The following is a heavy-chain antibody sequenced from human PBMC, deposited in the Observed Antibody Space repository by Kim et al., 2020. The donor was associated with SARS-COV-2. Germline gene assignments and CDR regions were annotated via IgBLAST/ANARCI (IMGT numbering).Heavy chain of an antibody. J-gene: IGHJ6*02. Sequence: VKCRFTISRDNSKNTLYLRMSSLRAEDTAVYYCAKFKSAYDYYYYGMDVWGQGTTVTVSS. CDR3: AKFKSAYDYYYYGMDV. D-gene: IGHD5-12*01. V-gene: IGHV3-23*01.